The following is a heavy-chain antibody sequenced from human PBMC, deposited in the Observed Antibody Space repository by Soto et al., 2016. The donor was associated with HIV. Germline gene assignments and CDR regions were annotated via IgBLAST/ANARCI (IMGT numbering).Heavy chain of an antibody. CDR3: ARDGGNNRGFDY. V-gene: IGHV1-2*02. J-gene: IGHJ4*02. CDR2: INPNSGGT. Sequence: QEQLVQSGAEVMKPGASVKVSCKTSGNTFNGYSLHWVRQAPGQGLEWMGWINPNSGGTNYAQKFQGRVTMTRDTSISTAYMELSRLRSDDTAVYYCARDGGNNRGFDYWGQGTLVTVSS. CDR1: GNTFNGYS. D-gene: IGHD1-26*01.